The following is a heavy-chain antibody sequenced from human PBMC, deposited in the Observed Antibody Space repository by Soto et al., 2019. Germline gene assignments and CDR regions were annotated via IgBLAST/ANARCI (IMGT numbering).Heavy chain of an antibody. J-gene: IGHJ4*02. CDR3: ASPWGSFDY. V-gene: IGHV3-48*03. Sequence: PGGSLRLSCAASGFTFSSYEMTWVRQAPGKGLEWISYIDYSGETIYYADSVKGRFTISRDNAKNSLYLQMNSLRAEDTAVYYCASPWGSFDYWGQGTLVTVSS. CDR2: IDYSGETI. D-gene: IGHD7-27*01. CDR1: GFTFSSYE.